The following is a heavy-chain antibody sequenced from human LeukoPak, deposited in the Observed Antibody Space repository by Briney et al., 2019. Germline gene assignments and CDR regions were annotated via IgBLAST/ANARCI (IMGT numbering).Heavy chain of an antibody. CDR1: GGSISNSGYY. V-gene: IGHV4-39*01. D-gene: IGHD3-22*01. J-gene: IGHJ4*02. CDR3: AKTYYYDPFDY. CDR2: IYYSGST. Sequence: PSETLSLTCTVSGGSISNSGYYWGWIRQPPGKGLEWIGNIYYSGSTYYNPSLKGRVTISVDTSKNQFSLKLSSVTAADTAVYYCAKTYYYDPFDYWGQGTLVTVSS.